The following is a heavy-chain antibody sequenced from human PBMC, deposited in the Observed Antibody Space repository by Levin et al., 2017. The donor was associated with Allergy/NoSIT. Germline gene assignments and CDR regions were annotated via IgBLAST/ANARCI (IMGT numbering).Heavy chain of an antibody. CDR2: IKQDGSEK. J-gene: IGHJ4*02. Sequence: GGSLRLSCAASGFTFSSYWMSWVRQAPGKGLEWVANIKQDGSEKYYVDSVKGRFTISRDNAKNSLYLQMNSLRAEDTAVYYCAREIRSHYYDSSGYYSFDYWGQGTLVTVSS. CDR3: AREIRSHYYDSSGYYSFDY. V-gene: IGHV3-7*01. CDR1: GFTFSSYW. D-gene: IGHD3-22*01.